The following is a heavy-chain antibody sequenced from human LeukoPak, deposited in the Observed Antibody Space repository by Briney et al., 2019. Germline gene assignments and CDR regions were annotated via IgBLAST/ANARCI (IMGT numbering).Heavy chain of an antibody. V-gene: IGHV4-38-2*02. Sequence: SETLSLNCAVSGYSISSGYYWGWIRQPPGKGLEWIGSIYHSGSTYYNPSLKSRVTISVDTSKNQFSLKLSSVTAADTAVYYCARDFSRRGIQHWGQGTLVTVSS. CDR2: IYHSGST. D-gene: IGHD3-10*01. J-gene: IGHJ1*01. CDR3: ARDFSRRGIQH. CDR1: GYSISSGYY.